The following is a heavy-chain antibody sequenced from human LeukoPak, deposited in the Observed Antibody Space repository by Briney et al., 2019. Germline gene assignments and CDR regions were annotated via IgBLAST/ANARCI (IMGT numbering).Heavy chain of an antibody. V-gene: IGHV4-34*01. CDR1: GGSLSGYY. CDR2: MHYTGAT. J-gene: IGHJ5*02. Sequence: SETLSLTCAVYGGSLSGYYWSWFHQPPGKGLEWIGEMHYTGATNYSPSLKSRVTISAGTSKNQFSLKPRSVTAADTAVYYCARGQSDAVVPAAMAFNWFGPWGQGILVTVSS. D-gene: IGHD2-2*01. CDR3: ARGQSDAVVPAAMAFNWFGP.